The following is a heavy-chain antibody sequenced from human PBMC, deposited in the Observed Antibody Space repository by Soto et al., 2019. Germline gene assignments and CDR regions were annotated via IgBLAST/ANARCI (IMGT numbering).Heavy chain of an antibody. J-gene: IGHJ4*02. D-gene: IGHD6-13*01. CDR3: ARGGEMVLTDY. V-gene: IGHV3-73*02. Sequence: EVKLVESGGGLVQPGGSLRLSGAGCGFSFSDSAMYWVRQASGKGLVWISRIRSKANRYLIAYDESLIGRIIISREDSQNMAYLQMHELHTEDTAIYSCARGGEMVLTDYWGQGAPFNV. CDR2: IRSKANRYLI. CDR1: GFSFSDSA.